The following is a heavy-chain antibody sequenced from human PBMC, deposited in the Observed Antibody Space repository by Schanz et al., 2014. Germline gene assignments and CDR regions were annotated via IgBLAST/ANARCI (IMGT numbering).Heavy chain of an antibody. CDR2: LLSSERA. CDR3: ARDWVVPAAIGEGNWNYDN. Sequence: QVQLQESGPGLVKPSETLSLTCTVSGGSISSHYWSWVRQAPGEGLEWIAYLLSSERANYNPSLDSRSTLSLDTSKSQFYLHLRYVTAADTAVYYCARDWVVPAAIGEGNWNYDNWGQGTLVTVSS. V-gene: IGHV4-59*11. D-gene: IGHD2-2*02. CDR1: GGSISSHY. J-gene: IGHJ4*02.